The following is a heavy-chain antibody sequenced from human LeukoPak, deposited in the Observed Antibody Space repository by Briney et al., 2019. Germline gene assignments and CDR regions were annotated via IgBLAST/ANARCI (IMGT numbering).Heavy chain of an antibody. CDR2: IYTSGST. D-gene: IGHD6-13*01. CDR1: GGSISSYY. CDR3: AREDSSSWTPDYYFDY. J-gene: IGHJ4*02. Sequence: SETLSLTCTVSGGSISSYYWSWIRQPAGKGLEWIGRIYTSGSTTYNPSLKSRVTMSVDTSKNQFSLKLSSVTAADTAVYYCAREDSSSWTPDYYFDYWGQGTLVTVSS. V-gene: IGHV4-4*07.